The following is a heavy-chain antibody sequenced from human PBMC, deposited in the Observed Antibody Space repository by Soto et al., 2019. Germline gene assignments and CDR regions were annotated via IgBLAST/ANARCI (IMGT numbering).Heavy chain of an antibody. D-gene: IGHD6-13*01. J-gene: IGHJ3*02. CDR2: INTNTGNP. Sequence: ASVKVSCKASGYTFTSYAMNWVRQAPGQGLEWMGWINTNTGNPTYAQGFTGRFVFSLDTSVSTAYLQICSLKAEDTAVYYCASRSNLYFSSPDAFDIWGQGTMVTVSS. V-gene: IGHV7-4-1*01. CDR1: GYTFTSYA. CDR3: ASRSNLYFSSPDAFDI.